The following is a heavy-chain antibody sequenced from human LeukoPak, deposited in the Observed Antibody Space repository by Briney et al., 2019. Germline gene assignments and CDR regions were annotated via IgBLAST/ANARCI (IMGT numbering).Heavy chain of an antibody. V-gene: IGHV3-7*03. CDR2: IKKDGSET. CDR3: ARGRYSGTTYYFDY. D-gene: IGHD5-12*01. Sequence: PGGSLRLSCAASGFTFSTSWMSWVRQVPGKGLEWVANIKKDGSETYYVDSVKGRFTISRDNAKNSLYLQMNSLRAEDTAMYYCARGRYSGTTYYFDYRGQGTLVTVSS. CDR1: GFTFSTSW. J-gene: IGHJ4*02.